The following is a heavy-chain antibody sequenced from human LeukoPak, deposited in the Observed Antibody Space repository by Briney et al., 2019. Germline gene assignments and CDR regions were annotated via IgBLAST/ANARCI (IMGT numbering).Heavy chain of an antibody. CDR1: GGSFSGYY. CDR3: ARGQGERWLQLRWFAP. CDR2: INHSGST. Sequence: SETLSLTCAFYGGSFSGYYWSWIRQPPGKGLEWIGEINHSGSTNYNPSLKSRVTISVDTSKNQFSLKLSSVNAADTAVYYCARGQGERWLQLRWFAPWGQGTLVTVPS. V-gene: IGHV4-34*01. J-gene: IGHJ5*02. D-gene: IGHD5-24*01.